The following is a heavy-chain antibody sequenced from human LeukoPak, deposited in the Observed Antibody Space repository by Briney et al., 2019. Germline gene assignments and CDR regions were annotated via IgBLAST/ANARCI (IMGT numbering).Heavy chain of an antibody. Sequence: GGSLRLSCKGSGYSFTSYWIGWVRQMPGKGLEWMGIIYPGDSDTIYSPSFQGQVTISADKSISTAYLQWSSLKASDNAMYYCARQGAGYSSSFIDYWGQGTLVTVSS. CDR2: IYPGDSDT. V-gene: IGHV5-51*01. CDR3: ARQGAGYSSSFIDY. J-gene: IGHJ4*02. D-gene: IGHD6-13*01. CDR1: GYSFTSYW.